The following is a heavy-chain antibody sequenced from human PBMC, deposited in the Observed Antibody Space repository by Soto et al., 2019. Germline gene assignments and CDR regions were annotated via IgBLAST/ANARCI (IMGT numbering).Heavy chain of an antibody. CDR3: ARTYGDPY. CDR1: GYSFTSFW. D-gene: IGHD4-17*01. V-gene: IGHV5-51*01. J-gene: IGHJ4*02. CDR2: IYPDDSDT. Sequence: PGESLKISCMGSGYSFTSFWIGWVRQMPGKGLEWMGIIYPDDSDTRYSPSFLGQVTISADKSISTAYLQWRSLKASDTAMYYCARTYGDPYWGQGTLVTVSS.